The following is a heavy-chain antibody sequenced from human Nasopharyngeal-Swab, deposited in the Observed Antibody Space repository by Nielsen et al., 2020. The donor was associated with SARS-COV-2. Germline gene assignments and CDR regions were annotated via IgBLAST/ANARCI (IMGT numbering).Heavy chain of an antibody. CDR2: IYYSGST. CDR1: GGSISSSSYY. CDR3: ARDTGSDYGDYVMGIYFDY. D-gene: IGHD4-17*01. J-gene: IGHJ4*02. Sequence: SETLSLTCTVSGGSISSSSYYWGWIRQPPGKGLEWIGSIYYSGSTYYNQSLKSRVTISVDTSKNQFSLKLSSVTAADTAVYYCARDTGSDYGDYVMGIYFDYWGQGTLVTVSS. V-gene: IGHV4-39*07.